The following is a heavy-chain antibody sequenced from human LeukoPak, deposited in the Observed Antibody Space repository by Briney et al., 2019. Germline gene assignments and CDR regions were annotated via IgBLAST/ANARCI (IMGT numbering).Heavy chain of an antibody. CDR1: GFTFSNYA. CDR3: ASLPNGESYDY. V-gene: IGHV3-23*01. Sequence: GGSLRLSCAASGFTFSNYAMSWVRQAPGKGLEWVSTISNTGSDTYYADSVKGRFTISRDNSENTLYLQMNNLRAEDTAVYYCASLPNGESYDYWGQGTLVTVSS. D-gene: IGHD3-10*01. J-gene: IGHJ4*02. CDR2: ISNTGSDT.